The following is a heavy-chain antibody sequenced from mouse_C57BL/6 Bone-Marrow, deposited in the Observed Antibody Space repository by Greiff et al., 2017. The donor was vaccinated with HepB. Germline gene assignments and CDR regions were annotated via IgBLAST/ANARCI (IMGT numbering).Heavy chain of an antibody. D-gene: IGHD2-14*01. Sequence: EVNVVESGGDLVKPGGSLKLSCAASGFTLSTSGMSWVRQTPDKRLEWVATINTGGTYTYYANSVRGRFTISRDTAKNTLFLLKSSLKSEDSAIYFGARDRFANYFDYWGQGTTLTVSS. CDR2: INTGGTYT. CDR3: ARDRFANYFDY. CDR1: GFTLSTSG. V-gene: IGHV5-6*01. J-gene: IGHJ2*01.